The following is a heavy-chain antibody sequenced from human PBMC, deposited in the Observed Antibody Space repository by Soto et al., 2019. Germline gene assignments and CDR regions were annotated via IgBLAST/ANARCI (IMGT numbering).Heavy chain of an antibody. CDR1: GFTFSSYG. CDR2: ISYDGSNK. J-gene: IGHJ6*02. D-gene: IGHD3-10*01. V-gene: IGHV3-30*18. CDR3: AKIQLPLYYYYYGMDV. Sequence: GGSLRLSCAASGFTFSSYGMHWVRQAPGKGLEWVAVISYDGSNKYYADSVKGRFTISRDNSKNTLYLQMNSLRAEDTAVYYCAKIQLPLYYYYYGMDVWGQGTTVTVSS.